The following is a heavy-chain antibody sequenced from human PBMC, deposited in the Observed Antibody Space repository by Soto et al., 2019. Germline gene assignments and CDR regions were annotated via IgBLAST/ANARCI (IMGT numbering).Heavy chain of an antibody. CDR3: ARTSRGYSYGTVGAFDI. V-gene: IGHV4-39*01. CDR1: GGSISSSSYY. D-gene: IGHD5-18*01. Sequence: SETLSLTCTVSGGSISSSSYYWGWIRQPPGKGLEWIGSIYYSGSTYYNPSLKSRVTISVDTSKNQFSLKLSSVTAADTAVYYCARTSRGYSYGTVGAFDIWGQGTMVTVSS. CDR2: IYYSGST. J-gene: IGHJ3*02.